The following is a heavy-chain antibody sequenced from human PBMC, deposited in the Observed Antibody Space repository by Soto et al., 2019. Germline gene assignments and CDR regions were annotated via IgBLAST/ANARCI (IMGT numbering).Heavy chain of an antibody. J-gene: IGHJ6*02. CDR3: ASTIAARPPYSYGMDV. Sequence: GESLKISGKGSGYSFTSYWISWVRQMPGKGLEWMGRIDPSDSYTNYSPSFQGHVTISADKSISTAYLQWSSLKASDTAMYYCASTIAARPPYSYGMDVWGQGTTVTVSS. CDR2: IDPSDSYT. D-gene: IGHD6-6*01. V-gene: IGHV5-10-1*01. CDR1: GYSFTSYW.